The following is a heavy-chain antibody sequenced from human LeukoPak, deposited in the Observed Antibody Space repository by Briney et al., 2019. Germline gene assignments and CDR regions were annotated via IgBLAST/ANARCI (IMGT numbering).Heavy chain of an antibody. J-gene: IGHJ4*02. D-gene: IGHD3-10*01. CDR3: ARGYYGSGSYDY. Sequence: ASVKVSCKASGYTFTGYYMHWVRQAPGLGLEWMGRINPNSGGTNYAQKFQGRVTMTRDTSISTAYMELSRLRSDDTAVYYCARGYYGSGSYDYWGQGTLVTVSS. CDR2: INPNSGGT. V-gene: IGHV1-2*06. CDR1: GYTFTGYY.